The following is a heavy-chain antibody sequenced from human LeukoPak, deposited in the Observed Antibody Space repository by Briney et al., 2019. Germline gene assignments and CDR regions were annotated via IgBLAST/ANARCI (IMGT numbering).Heavy chain of an antibody. V-gene: IGHV1-18*01. Sequence: ASVKVSCKASGYTFTSYGISWVRQAPGQGLERMGWISAYNGNTNYAQKLQGRVTMTTDTSTSTAYMELRSLRSDDTAVYYCARDYCSGGSCYFDYWGQGTLVTVSS. CDR1: GYTFTSYG. CDR2: ISAYNGNT. CDR3: ARDYCSGGSCYFDY. J-gene: IGHJ4*02. D-gene: IGHD2-15*01.